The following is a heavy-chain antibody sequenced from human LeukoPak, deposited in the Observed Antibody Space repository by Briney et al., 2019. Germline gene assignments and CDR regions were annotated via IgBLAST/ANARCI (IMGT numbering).Heavy chain of an antibody. V-gene: IGHV4-59*01. CDR3: ARDVGSEFDY. CDR1: GGSISSYY. D-gene: IGHD3-10*01. CDR2: IYNSGSI. J-gene: IGHJ4*02. Sequence: PSETLSLTCTDSGGSISSYYWSWIRQPPGKGLEWIGYIYNSGSIKYNPSLKSRVTISVDTSKNQFSLNLSSVTAADTAVYYCARDVGSEFDYWGQGTLVTVSS.